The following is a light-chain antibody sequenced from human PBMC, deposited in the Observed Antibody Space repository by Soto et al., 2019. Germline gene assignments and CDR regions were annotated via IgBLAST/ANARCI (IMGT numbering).Light chain of an antibody. V-gene: IGKV3-20*01. CDR2: GAS. J-gene: IGKJ1*01. Sequence: EIVLTQSPGTLSLSPGERATLSCRASQSVGRNYLAWYQHKPGQAPRLLIYGASSRATGIPDSFSGSGSGTDFTLTISRLEPEDFAVYYCQQYASSPLTFGQGTKVEIK. CDR1: QSVGRNY. CDR3: QQYASSPLT.